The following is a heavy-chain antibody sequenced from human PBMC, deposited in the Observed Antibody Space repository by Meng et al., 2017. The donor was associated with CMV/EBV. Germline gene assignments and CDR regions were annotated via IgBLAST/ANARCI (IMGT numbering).Heavy chain of an antibody. D-gene: IGHD3-9*01. CDR2: IWYDGSNR. V-gene: IGHV3-33*01. J-gene: IGHJ3*02. CDR3: TTEGGVLRYFDWPGGDAFDI. CDR1: GFMFRNYG. Sequence: GESLKISCVVSGFMFRNYGMHWVRQAPGKGLEWVAGIWYDGSNRNYGDSVKGRFTISRDNSKDILYLQMNSLKTEDTAVYYCTTEGGVLRYFDWPGGDAFDIWGQGTMVTVSS.